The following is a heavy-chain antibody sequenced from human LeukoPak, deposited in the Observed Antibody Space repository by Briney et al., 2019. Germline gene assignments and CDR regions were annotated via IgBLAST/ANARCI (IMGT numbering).Heavy chain of an antibody. Sequence: ASVKVSCKASGYTFTGYYMHWVRQAPGQGLEWMGWINPNSGGTNYAQKFQGRVTMTRDTSISTAYMELSRLRSDDTAVYYCARDLYYCYGMDVWGQGNTVTVSS. CDR3: ARDLYYCYGMDV. CDR2: INPNSGGT. CDR1: GYTFTGYY. J-gene: IGHJ6*02. V-gene: IGHV1-2*02.